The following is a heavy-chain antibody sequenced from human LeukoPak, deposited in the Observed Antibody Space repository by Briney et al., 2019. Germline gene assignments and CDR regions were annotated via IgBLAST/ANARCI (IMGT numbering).Heavy chain of an antibody. CDR2: IYYSGST. CDR3: ARRYGFWDY. CDR1: GGSISSGSYY. J-gene: IGHJ4*02. Sequence: PSETLSLTCTVSGGSISSGSYYWGWIRQPPGKGLEWIGSIYYSGSTYYNPSLKSRVTISVDTSKNQFSLKLSSVTAADTAVYYCARRYGFWDYWGQGTLVTVSS. D-gene: IGHD3-3*01. V-gene: IGHV4-39*07.